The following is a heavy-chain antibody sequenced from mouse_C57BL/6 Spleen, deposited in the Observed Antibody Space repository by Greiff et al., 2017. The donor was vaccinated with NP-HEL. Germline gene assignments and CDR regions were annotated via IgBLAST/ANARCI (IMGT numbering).Heavy chain of an antibody. Sequence: EVQLQESGGGLVKPGGSLKLSCAASGFTFSSYAMSWVRQTPEKRLEWVATISDGGSYTYYPDNVKGRFTISRDNAKNHLYLQMSHLKSEDTAMYYCARDLGYYGSSYVGAMDYWGQGTSVTVSS. CDR2: ISDGGSYT. CDR3: ARDLGYYGSSYVGAMDY. D-gene: IGHD1-1*01. J-gene: IGHJ4*01. V-gene: IGHV5-4*01. CDR1: GFTFSSYA.